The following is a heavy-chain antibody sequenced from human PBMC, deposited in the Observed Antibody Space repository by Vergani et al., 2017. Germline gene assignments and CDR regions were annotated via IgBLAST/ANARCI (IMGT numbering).Heavy chain of an antibody. V-gene: IGHV1-69*12. J-gene: IGHJ3*01. CDR3: AGDSSQYYYVPSMAFVV. CDR2: IIPIFGTA. CDR1: GGTFSSYA. Sequence: QVQLVQSGAEVKKPGSSVKVSCKASGGTFSSYAISWVRQAPGQGLEWMGGIIPIFGTANYAQKFQGRVTIPADESTSTAYMELSSLRSEDTAVYYCAGDSSQYYYVPSMAFVVWSQGTMVTVSS. D-gene: IGHD3-10*02.